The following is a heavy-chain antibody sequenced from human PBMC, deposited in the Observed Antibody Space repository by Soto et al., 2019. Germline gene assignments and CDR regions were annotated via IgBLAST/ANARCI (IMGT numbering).Heavy chain of an antibody. CDR1: GVSVSSGSYY. V-gene: IGHV4-61*01. CDR2: IYSTGST. CDR3: ARDLTATYGAYGMDV. Sequence: SETLSLTCSVSGVSVSSGSYYWSWIRQPPGKGLEWIGCIYSTGSTKHNPSLKSRAIISVDTSKNQFSLKLTSVTAADAAVYYCARDLTATYGAYGMDVWGQGTTVTVSS. J-gene: IGHJ6*02. D-gene: IGHD4-17*01.